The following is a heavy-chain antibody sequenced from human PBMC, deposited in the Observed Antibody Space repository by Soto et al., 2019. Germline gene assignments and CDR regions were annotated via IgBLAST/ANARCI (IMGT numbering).Heavy chain of an antibody. CDR1: GVSLSTSGEG. V-gene: IGHV2-5*02. Sequence: QITLRESGPTLVQPTQTLTLTCTLSGVSLSTSGEGVGWIHQPPGKALEWLALIYWDDDKRFSPSLKSRLAITSDISKHQVVMTMNDMAPEDTAIYYCAHRQRTVVVGAPFDLWGQGYQVTVS. J-gene: IGHJ4*02. CDR3: AHRQRTVVVGAPFDL. CDR2: IYWDDDK. D-gene: IGHD2-15*01.